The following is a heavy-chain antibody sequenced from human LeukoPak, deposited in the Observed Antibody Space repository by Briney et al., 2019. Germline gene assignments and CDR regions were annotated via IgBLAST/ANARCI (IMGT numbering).Heavy chain of an antibody. CDR3: ARVGMDV. CDR2: INHSGST. J-gene: IGHJ6*02. CDR1: GGSFSGYY. Sequence: SETLSLTCAVYGGSFSGYYWSWIRQPPGKGLEWTGEINHSGSTNYNPSLKSRVTISVDTSKNQFSLKLSSVTAADTAVYYCARVGMDVWGQGTTVTVSS. V-gene: IGHV4-34*01.